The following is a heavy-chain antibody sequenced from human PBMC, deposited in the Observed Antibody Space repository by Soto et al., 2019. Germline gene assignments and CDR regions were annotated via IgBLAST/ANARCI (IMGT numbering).Heavy chain of an antibody. V-gene: IGHV3-30*18. J-gene: IGHJ6*02. Sequence: GSLRLPGRASGFTCNSFGMHGVRQAPGRGVEWVAVILYYGDKKYYTDSVKGRFTISRDNSKNTLHLEMNRLRDEDTAVYYCAKDIDTLVRFPLYYGMDVWGQVPKVTVYS. CDR1: GFTCNSFG. D-gene: IGHD3-10*01. CDR3: AKDIDTLVRFPLYYGMDV. CDR2: ILYYGDKK.